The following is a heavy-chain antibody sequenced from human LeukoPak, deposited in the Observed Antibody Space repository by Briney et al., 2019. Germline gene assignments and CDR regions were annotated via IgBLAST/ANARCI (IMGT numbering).Heavy chain of an antibody. CDR1: GFTFSSYS. CDR2: ISSSYSYI. V-gene: IGHV3-21*01. D-gene: IGHD4-17*01. J-gene: IGHJ4*02. CDR3: AREGYGDYAIDY. Sequence: GGSLRLSCAASGFTFSSYSMNWVRQAPGKGLEWVSSISSSYSYIYYADSVKGRFPISRDNAENSLYLQMNSLRAEDTAVYYCAREGYGDYAIDYWGQGTLVTVSS.